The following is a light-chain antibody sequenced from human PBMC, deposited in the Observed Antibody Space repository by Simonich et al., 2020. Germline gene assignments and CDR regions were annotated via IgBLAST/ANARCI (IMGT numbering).Light chain of an antibody. Sequence: EIVMTQSPATLSVSPGERATLPCRASQSVSSNLACYQQKPGQAPRLLIYGASTRATGIPARFSGSGSGTEFTLTISSLQSEDFAVYYCQQYNNWPPNTFGQGTKLEIK. J-gene: IGKJ2*01. CDR2: GAS. V-gene: IGKV3-15*01. CDR3: QQYNNWPPNT. CDR1: QSVSSN.